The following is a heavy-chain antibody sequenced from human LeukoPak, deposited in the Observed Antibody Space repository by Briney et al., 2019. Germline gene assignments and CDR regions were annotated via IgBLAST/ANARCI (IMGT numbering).Heavy chain of an antibody. V-gene: IGHV4-30-4*07. J-gene: IGHJ5*02. CDR1: GGSISSGDYS. D-gene: IGHD2-2*01. CDR3: ARDGCSGTGCYGNWFDP. Sequence: SETLSLTCAVSGGSISSGDYSWNWIRQPPGKGLEWIGYTHYSGSTYNNPSLKSRVTISVDTSKNQLSLKLRSVTAADTAVYYCARDGCSGTGCYGNWFDPWGQGTLVTVSS. CDR2: THYSGST.